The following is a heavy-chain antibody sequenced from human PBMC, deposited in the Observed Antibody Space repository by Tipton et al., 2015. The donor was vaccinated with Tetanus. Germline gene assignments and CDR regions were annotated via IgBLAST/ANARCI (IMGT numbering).Heavy chain of an antibody. V-gene: IGHV4-34*01. Sequence: TLSLTCTVYGGSLSRSYCKWIRQPPGKGLEWIGEINHSGSTNYNPSLKSRVTISVDTTKNKFSLRLSSVTAADTAVYYCARAEAIFGVVIRFGWFDPWGQGTLVTVSS. D-gene: IGHD3-3*01. J-gene: IGHJ5*02. CDR2: INHSGST. CDR3: ARAEAIFGVVIRFGWFDP. CDR1: GGSLSRSY.